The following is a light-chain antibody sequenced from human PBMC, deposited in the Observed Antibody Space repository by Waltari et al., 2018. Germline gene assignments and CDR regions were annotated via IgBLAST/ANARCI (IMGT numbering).Light chain of an antibody. V-gene: IGLV1-44*01. CDR3: AAWDASLNGPV. CDR2: SNN. Sequence: QSVLTQPPSASGTPGQRVTLSCSGRRSNTGSNTVNWYQHLPGTAPNLLIYSNNQRPSGVPDRFSGSKSGTSASLAISGLQSEDEADYYCAAWDASLNGPVFAGGTKLTVL. CDR1: RSNTGSNT. J-gene: IGLJ2*01.